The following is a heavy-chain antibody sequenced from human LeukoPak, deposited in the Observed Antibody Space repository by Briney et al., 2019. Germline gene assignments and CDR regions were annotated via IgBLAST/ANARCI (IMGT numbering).Heavy chain of an antibody. Sequence: QAGGSLRLSCAASGLTFSTYNMNWVRQAPGKGLEWVSYIDSSNSPIYYADSVKGRFTISRDNGKNSLYLQMNSLRDEDTAVYYCARDRYSGGSCYFDYWGQGTLVTVSS. J-gene: IGHJ4*02. CDR1: GLTFSTYN. V-gene: IGHV3-48*02. CDR3: ARDRYSGGSCYFDY. D-gene: IGHD2-15*01. CDR2: IDSSNSPI.